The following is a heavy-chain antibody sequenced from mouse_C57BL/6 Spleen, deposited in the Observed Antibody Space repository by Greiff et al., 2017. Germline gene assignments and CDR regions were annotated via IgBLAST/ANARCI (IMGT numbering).Heavy chain of an antibody. V-gene: IGHV1-39*01. CDR3: ARSLITTVAYWYFDV. D-gene: IGHD1-1*01. Sequence: EVQLVESGPELVKPGASVKISCKASGYSFTDYNMNWVKQSNGKSLEWIGVINPNYGTTSYNQKFKGKATLTVDQSSSTAYMQLNSLTSEDSAVYYCARSLITTVAYWYFDVWGTGTTVTVSS. J-gene: IGHJ1*03. CDR1: GYSFTDYN. CDR2: INPNYGTT.